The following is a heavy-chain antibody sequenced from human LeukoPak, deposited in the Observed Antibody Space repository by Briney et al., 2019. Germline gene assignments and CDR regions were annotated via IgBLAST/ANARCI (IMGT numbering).Heavy chain of an antibody. V-gene: IGHV3-66*01. D-gene: IGHD2-15*01. Sequence: GGSLRLSCAASGFTVSSNYMSWVRQAPGKGLEWVSVIYSGGSTYYADSVKGRFTISRDNSKNTLYLQMNSLRAEDTAVYYCARDGGVGVEGDGYWGQGTLVTVSS. CDR1: GFTVSSNY. J-gene: IGHJ4*02. CDR3: ARDGGVGVEGDGY. CDR2: IYSGGST.